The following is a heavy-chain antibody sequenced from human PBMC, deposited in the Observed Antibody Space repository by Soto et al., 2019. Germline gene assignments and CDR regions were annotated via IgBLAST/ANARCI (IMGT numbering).Heavy chain of an antibody. CDR2: INPSGGST. CDR3: ARTAAYYGFDN. J-gene: IGHJ3*02. D-gene: IGHD3-16*01. Sequence: ASVKVSYNASGYTFTSYYMPWERQAPGQGLEWMGIINPSGGSTSYAQKFQGRVTMTRDTSTSTVYMELSSLRSEDTAVYYCARTAAYYGFDNWGQGTMVTVSS. CDR1: GYTFTSYY. V-gene: IGHV1-46*01.